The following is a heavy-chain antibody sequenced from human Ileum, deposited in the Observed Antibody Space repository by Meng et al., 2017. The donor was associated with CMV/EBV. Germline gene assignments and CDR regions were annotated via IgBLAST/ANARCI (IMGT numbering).Heavy chain of an antibody. CDR1: GFTFSSYA. Sequence: GESLKISCAASGFTFSSYAMSWVRQAPGKGLEWVSSISGSGGSTYYAYSVKGRFTISRDNSKNTLYLQMNSLRAEDTAVYYCAKDREYSSSSGFDYWGQGTLVTVSS. D-gene: IGHD6-6*01. J-gene: IGHJ4*02. CDR3: AKDREYSSSSGFDY. V-gene: IGHV3-23*01. CDR2: ISGSGGST.